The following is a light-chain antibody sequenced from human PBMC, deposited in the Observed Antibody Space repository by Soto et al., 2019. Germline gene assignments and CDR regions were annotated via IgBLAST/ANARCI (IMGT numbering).Light chain of an antibody. V-gene: IGKV3-20*01. CDR2: GAS. Sequence: EIVLTQSPGTLSLSPGEIDTLSCRASQSVSSSYLAWYQQKPGQATRLLIYGASSMATGIPDRFSGSGSGTDFTLTISRLEPEDFAVYYCQQYGSSGYTFGQGTKLEIK. CDR1: QSVSSSY. CDR3: QQYGSSGYT. J-gene: IGKJ2*01.